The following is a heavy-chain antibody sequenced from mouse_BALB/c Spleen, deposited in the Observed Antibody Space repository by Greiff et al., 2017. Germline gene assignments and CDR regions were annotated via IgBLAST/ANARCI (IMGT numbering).Heavy chain of an antibody. CDR2: IRNKANGYTT. V-gene: IGHV7-3*02. D-gene: IGHD2-1*01. CDR1: GFTFTDYY. J-gene: IGHJ2*01. CDR3: ARGRGGNYGFDY. Sequence: EVKVVESGGGLVQPGGSLRLSCATSGFTFTDYYMSWVRQPPGKALEWLGFIRNKANGYTTEYSASVKGRFTISRDNSQSILYLQMNTLRAEDSATYDCARGRGGNYGFDYWGQGTTLTVSS.